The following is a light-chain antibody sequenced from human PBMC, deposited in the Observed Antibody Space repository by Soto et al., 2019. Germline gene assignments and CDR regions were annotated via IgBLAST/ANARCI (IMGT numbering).Light chain of an antibody. CDR1: TSNIGSKT. Sequence: QAVVTQPPSASGTPGQRVTISCSGSTSNIGSKTVSWYQQLPGSAPRALIYNNNERPSGVPDRFSGSKSGTSASLAISGLQSEDEADYYCATWDDSLPAVFGGGTKLTVL. CDR3: ATWDDSLPAV. J-gene: IGLJ2*01. CDR2: NNN. V-gene: IGLV1-44*01.